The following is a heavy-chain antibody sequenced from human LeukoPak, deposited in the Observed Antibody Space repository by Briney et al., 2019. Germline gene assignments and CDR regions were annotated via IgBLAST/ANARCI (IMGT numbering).Heavy chain of an antibody. Sequence: GEFLKISCKGSQYTFTNYWIAWVRQMPGKGLEWMGIIYPGDSATRYNPSFQGQVTISADKSISTAYLQWNSLKASDTAMYYCARRHKRGAYSYGVDYWGQGTLVTVSS. CDR3: ARRHKRGAYSYGVDY. V-gene: IGHV5-51*01. J-gene: IGHJ4*02. CDR2: IYPGDSAT. CDR1: QYTFTNYW. D-gene: IGHD5-18*01.